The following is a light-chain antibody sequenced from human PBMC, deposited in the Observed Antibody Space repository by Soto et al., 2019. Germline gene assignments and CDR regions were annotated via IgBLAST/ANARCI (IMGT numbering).Light chain of an antibody. CDR2: KAY. CDR3: QQYNKWPST. J-gene: IGKJ1*01. V-gene: IGKV1-5*03. Sequence: DIQMTQSPSTLSGSVGDRVTITCRASQTISSWLAWYQQKPGKAPKLLIYKAYTLKSGVPSRFSGSGSGTEFTLTIRSLQSEDFGVYYCQQYNKWPSTFGQGTKVDIK. CDR1: QTISSW.